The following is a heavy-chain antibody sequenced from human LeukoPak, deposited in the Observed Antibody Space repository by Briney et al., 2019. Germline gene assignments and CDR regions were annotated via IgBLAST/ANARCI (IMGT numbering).Heavy chain of an antibody. CDR1: GGSISSGGYY. D-gene: IGHD4-17*01. CDR3: ARTHDYGDYLVY. V-gene: IGHV4-31*03. J-gene: IGHJ4*02. Sequence: PSRTLSLTCTVFGGSISSGGYYWSWIRQHPGKGLEWIGYIYYSGSTYYNPSLKSRVTLSVDTSKNQFSLKLSSVTAADTAVYYCARTHDYGDYLVYWGQGTLVTVSS. CDR2: IYYSGST.